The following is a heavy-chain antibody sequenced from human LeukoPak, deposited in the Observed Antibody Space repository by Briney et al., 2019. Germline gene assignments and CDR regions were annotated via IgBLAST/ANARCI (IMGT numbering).Heavy chain of an antibody. J-gene: IGHJ3*02. V-gene: IGHV3-53*01. CDR1: GFTVSSNY. D-gene: IGHD3-16*02. CDR2: IYSGGST. CDR3: ARAGFSRYIWGSYRLGDHDAFDI. Sequence: PGGSLRLSCAASGFTVSSNYMSWVRQAPGKGLEWVSVIYSGGSTYYADSVKGRFTISRDNSKNTLYLQMNSLRAEDTAVYYCARAGFSRYIWGSYRLGDHDAFDIWGQGTMVTVSS.